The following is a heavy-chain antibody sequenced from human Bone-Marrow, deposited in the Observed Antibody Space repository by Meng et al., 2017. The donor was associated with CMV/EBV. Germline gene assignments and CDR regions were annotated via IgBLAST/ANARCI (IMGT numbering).Heavy chain of an antibody. CDR1: GFTFSSYS. J-gene: IGHJ4*02. CDR2: ISSSSSYI. D-gene: IGHD3-10*01. Sequence: GESLKISCAASGFTFSSYSMNWARQAPGKGLEWVSSISSSSSYIYYADSVKGRFTISRDNAKNSLYLQMNSLRAEDTAVYYCAKDVVLWFGELFTPYVDYWGQGTLVTVSS. CDR3: AKDVVLWFGELFTPYVDY. V-gene: IGHV3-21*04.